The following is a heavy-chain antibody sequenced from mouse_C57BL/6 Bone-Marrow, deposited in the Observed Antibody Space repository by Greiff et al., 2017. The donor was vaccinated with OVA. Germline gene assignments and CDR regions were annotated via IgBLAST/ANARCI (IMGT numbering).Heavy chain of an antibody. CDR1: GYTFTSYW. J-gene: IGHJ4*01. CDR2: IYPGSGST. D-gene: IGHD2-3*01. Sequence: QVQLQQPGAELVKPGASVKMSCKASGYTFTSYWITWVKQRPGQGLEWIGDIYPGSGSTNYNEKFKSKATLTVATSSSTAYMQLSSLTSEDSAVYYCARRVDGYYIPLAMDYWGQGTSVTVSS. CDR3: ARRVDGYYIPLAMDY. V-gene: IGHV1-55*01.